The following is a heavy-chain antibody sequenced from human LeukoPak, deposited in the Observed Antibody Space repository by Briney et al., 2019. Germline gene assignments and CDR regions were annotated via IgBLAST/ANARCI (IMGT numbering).Heavy chain of an antibody. CDR2: MNPYSGTT. CDR3: ARALATTMLLGGY. J-gene: IGHJ4*02. CDR1: GYTFTGYY. D-gene: IGHD3-16*01. Sequence: ASVKVSCKPSGYTFTGYYIHWIRQAPGQGLEWMGWMNPYSGTTGYAQNFQGRVTMTRNTSINTAYMEMSSLTSEDTAVYYCARALATTMLLGGYWGQGTLVTVSS. V-gene: IGHV1-8*02.